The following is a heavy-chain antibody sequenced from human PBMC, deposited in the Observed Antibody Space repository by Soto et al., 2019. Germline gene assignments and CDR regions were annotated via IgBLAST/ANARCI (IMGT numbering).Heavy chain of an antibody. CDR3: ARGSRVGELSLPDY. D-gene: IGHD3-16*02. CDR1: GGTFSSYA. Sequence: QVQLVQSGAEVKKPGSSVKVSCKASGGTFSSYAISWVRQAPGQGLEWMGGIIPIFGTANYAQKFQGRVTITADESTSTAYMERSSLRSEDTAVYYCARGSRVGELSLPDYWGQGTLVTVSS. V-gene: IGHV1-69*01. J-gene: IGHJ4*02. CDR2: IIPIFGTA.